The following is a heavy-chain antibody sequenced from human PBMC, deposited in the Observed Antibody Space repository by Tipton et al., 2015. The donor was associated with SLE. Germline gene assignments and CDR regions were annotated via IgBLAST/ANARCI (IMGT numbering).Heavy chain of an antibody. CDR3: AKDCLRGDSPDY. CDR1: GFTFSSYG. CDR2: IRYDGSNK. Sequence: SLRLSCAASGFTFSSYGMHWVRQAPGKGLEWVAFIRYDGSNKYYADSVKGRFTISRDNSKNTLYLQMNSLRAEDTAVYYCAKDCLRGDSPDYWAQVTLVPVSS. V-gene: IGHV3-30*02. D-gene: IGHD2-21*02. J-gene: IGHJ4*02.